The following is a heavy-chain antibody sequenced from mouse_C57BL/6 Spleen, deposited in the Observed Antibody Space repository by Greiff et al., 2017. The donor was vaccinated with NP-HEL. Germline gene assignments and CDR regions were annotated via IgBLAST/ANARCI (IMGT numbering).Heavy chain of an antibody. CDR1: GFTFSSYA. D-gene: IGHD1-1*01. V-gene: IGHV5-4*01. CDR2: ISDGGSYT. CDR3: ARDRTTVVAHYYAMDY. Sequence: EVMLVESGGGLVKPGGSLKLSCAASGFTFSSYAMSWVRQTPEKRLEWVATISDGGSYTYYPDNVKGRFTISRDNAKNNLYLQMSHLKSEDTAMYYCARDRTTVVAHYYAMDYWGQGTSVTVSS. J-gene: IGHJ4*01.